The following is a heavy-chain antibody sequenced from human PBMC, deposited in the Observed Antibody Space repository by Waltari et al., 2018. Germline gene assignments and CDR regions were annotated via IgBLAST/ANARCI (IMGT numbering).Heavy chain of an antibody. D-gene: IGHD3-9*01. CDR1: GFSFTFNR. J-gene: IGHJ4*02. V-gene: IGHV3-30-3*01. CDR2: IKHEGSSK. Sequence: QVQLVESGGGVVQPGSSLRLSCAVSGFSFTFNRMHWVRQAPGGGLEWGAYIKHEGSSKYYADSVKGRFTISRDNSKNTLYLQMNSLRGEDTAVYYCVRDFDNRFDHWGQGTLVTVSS. CDR3: VRDFDNRFDH.